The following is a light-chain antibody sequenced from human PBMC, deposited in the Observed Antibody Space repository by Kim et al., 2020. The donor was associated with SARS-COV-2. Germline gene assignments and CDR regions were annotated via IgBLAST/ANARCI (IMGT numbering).Light chain of an antibody. J-gene: IGKJ4*01. CDR2: QSS. CDR1: QDISDL. V-gene: IGKV1-33*01. CDR3: RRYDDIPLT. Sequence: ASVGNRVISTSQTSQDISDLLNWYQQKPGVAPQLLICQSSNWAAGAPSRISGSGSETHFTYTSSSLQPEDIATYGCRRYDDIPLTFGGGTKVDIK.